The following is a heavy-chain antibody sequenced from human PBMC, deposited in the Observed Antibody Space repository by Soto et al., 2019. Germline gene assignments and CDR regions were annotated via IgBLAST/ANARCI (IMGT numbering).Heavy chain of an antibody. V-gene: IGHV4-34*01. Sequence: PSETLSLTCAVHGDSFSGYYWSWIRQSPGKGLEWIGEIDHSGSANYNPSLTSRVSMSVDTSSQQVSLKLSSVTAADTAVYYCARRIAMIVVVFDSWGQGILVTVSS. CDR1: GDSFSGYY. D-gene: IGHD3-22*01. CDR3: ARRIAMIVVVFDS. J-gene: IGHJ4*02. CDR2: IDHSGSA.